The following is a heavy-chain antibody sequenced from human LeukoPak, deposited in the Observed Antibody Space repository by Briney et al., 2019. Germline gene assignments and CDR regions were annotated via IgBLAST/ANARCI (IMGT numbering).Heavy chain of an antibody. CDR1: GFTFTSSA. J-gene: IGHJ5*02. D-gene: IGHD3-10*01. Sequence: GTSVKVSCKASGFTFTSSAVQWVRQARGQRLEWIGWIVVGSGNTNYAQKFQERVTITRDMSTSTAYMELNSLRTEDTAVYYCAREYYYGSGSYYNWFDPWGQGTLVTASS. V-gene: IGHV1-58*01. CDR2: IVVGSGNT. CDR3: AREYYYGSGSYYNWFDP.